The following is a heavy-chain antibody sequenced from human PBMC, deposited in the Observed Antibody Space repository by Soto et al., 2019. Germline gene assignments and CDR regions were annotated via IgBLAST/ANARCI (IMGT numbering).Heavy chain of an antibody. J-gene: IGHJ4*02. CDR1: GFTFSSYA. D-gene: IGHD3-9*01. CDR3: AKEGSLYYDILTGLALDY. V-gene: IGHV3-23*01. Sequence: GGSLRLSCAASGFTFSSYAMSWVRQAPGKGLEWVSAISGSGGSTYYADSVKGRFTISRDNSKNTLYLQMNSLRAEDTAVYYCAKEGSLYYDILTGLALDYWGQGTLVTVSS. CDR2: ISGSGGST.